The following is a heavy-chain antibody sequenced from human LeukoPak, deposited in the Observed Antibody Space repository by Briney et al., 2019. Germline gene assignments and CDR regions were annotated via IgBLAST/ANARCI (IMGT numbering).Heavy chain of an antibody. CDR2: IYTSGST. CDR3: ARVISDGVYYYYYMDV. V-gene: IGHV4-4*07. Sequence: SETLSLTCTVSGGSISRYYWSWLRQPAGKGLEWIGRIYTSGSTNYNPSLKSRATMSVDTSKNQFSLKLSSVTAADTAVYYCARVISDGVYYYYYMDVWGKGTTVTVSS. J-gene: IGHJ6*03. CDR1: GGSISRYY. D-gene: IGHD3/OR15-3a*01.